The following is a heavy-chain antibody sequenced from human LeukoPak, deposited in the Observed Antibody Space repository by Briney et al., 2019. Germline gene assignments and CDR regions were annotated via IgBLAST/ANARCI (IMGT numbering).Heavy chain of an antibody. J-gene: IGHJ4*02. CDR1: GFTFSIYS. V-gene: IGHV3-21*01. D-gene: IGHD4-17*01. Sequence: PGGSLRLSCAASGFTFSIYSMNWVRQAPGKGLEWVSSISSSSYIYYADSVKGRFTISRDNAKNSLYLQMNSLRAEDTAVYYCARAHGMMTAVTDFDYWGQGTLVTVSS. CDR2: ISSSSYI. CDR3: ARAHGMMTAVTDFDY.